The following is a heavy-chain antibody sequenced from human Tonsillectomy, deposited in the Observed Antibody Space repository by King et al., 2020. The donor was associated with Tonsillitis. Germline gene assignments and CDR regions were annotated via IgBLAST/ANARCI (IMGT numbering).Heavy chain of an antibody. CDR1: GGTFNNYA. CDR2: IIPIFGTA. J-gene: IGHJ1*01. D-gene: IGHD3-22*01. V-gene: IGHV1-69*01. Sequence: VQLVESGAEVKKPGSSVKVSCKASGGTFNNYAISWVRQAPGQGLEWMGGIIPIFGTANYAQKFPGRVTITADASTSTAYMKLSRLRYEDTAVYYCARDSDRSIYSLPWRQGTLVTVSS. CDR3: ARDSDRSIYSLP.